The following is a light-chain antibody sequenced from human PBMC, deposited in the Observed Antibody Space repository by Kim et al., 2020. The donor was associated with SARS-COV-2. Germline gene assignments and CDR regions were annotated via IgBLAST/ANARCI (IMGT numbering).Light chain of an antibody. V-gene: IGKV3-20*01. CDR1: QSVTSTY. J-gene: IGKJ3*01. CDR3: QQYGSSPFT. Sequence: SPAERATLSCRASQSVTSTYLAWYQQKPGQAPRLLIYGASSRATGIPDRFSGSGSGTDFTITISRLEPEDFAVYYCQQYGSSPFTFGPGTKVDIK. CDR2: GAS.